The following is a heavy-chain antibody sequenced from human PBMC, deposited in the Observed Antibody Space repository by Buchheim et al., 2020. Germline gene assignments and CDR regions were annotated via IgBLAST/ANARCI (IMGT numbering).Heavy chain of an antibody. CDR3: ARDRRKGYCSSTSCYPAYNWFDP. CDR1: GGSISSGGYY. V-gene: IGHV4-31*03. Sequence: QVQLQESGPGLVKPSQTLSLTCTVSGGSISSGGYYWSWIRQHPGKGLEWIGYIYYSGSTYYNPSLKSRVTISVDTSTNKFSLKLSSVTAADTAVYYCARDRRKGYCSSTSCYPAYNWFDPWGQGTL. J-gene: IGHJ5*02. D-gene: IGHD2-2*01. CDR2: IYYSGST.